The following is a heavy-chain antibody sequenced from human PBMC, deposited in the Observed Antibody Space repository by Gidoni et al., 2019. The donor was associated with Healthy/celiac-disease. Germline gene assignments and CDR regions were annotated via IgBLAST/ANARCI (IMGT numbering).Heavy chain of an antibody. J-gene: IGHJ6*02. V-gene: IGHV3-9*01. CDR2: ISWNSGSI. CDR1: GFTFDDYA. Sequence: EVQLVESGGGLVQPGRSLRLSCAASGFTFDDYAMHWVGQAPGKGLEWVSGISWNSGSIGYADSVKGRFTISRDNAKNSLYLQMNSLRAEDTALYYCAKGLGYCSGGSCYSGRYYYYGMDVWGQGTTVTVSS. D-gene: IGHD2-15*01. CDR3: AKGLGYCSGGSCYSGRYYYYGMDV.